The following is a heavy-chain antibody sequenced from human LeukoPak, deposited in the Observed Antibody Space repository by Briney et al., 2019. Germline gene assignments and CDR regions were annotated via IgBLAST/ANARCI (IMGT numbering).Heavy chain of an antibody. D-gene: IGHD2-15*01. CDR1: GFTFSSYS. CDR3: AKGLGYCSAGSCSGTGAFDM. Sequence: PGGSLRLSCAASGFTFSSYSMNWVRQAPGKGLQWVSALSGSGGNTYYADSVKGRFTISRDNAQNTLSLQMNSLRAEDTAVYYCAKGLGYCSAGSCSGTGAFDMWGQGTMVTVSS. J-gene: IGHJ3*02. CDR2: LSGSGGNT. V-gene: IGHV3-23*01.